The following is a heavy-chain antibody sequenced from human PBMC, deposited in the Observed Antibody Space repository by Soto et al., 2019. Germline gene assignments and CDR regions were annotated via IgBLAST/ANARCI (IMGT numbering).Heavy chain of an antibody. V-gene: IGHV3-48*03. J-gene: IGHJ4*02. CDR1: GFTFSSFE. D-gene: IGHD6-13*01. Sequence: EVQLVESGGGLVKPGGSLRLSCAASGFTFSSFEMNWVRQAPGKGLEWLSFIGISGTTKYYADSVKGRFTISRDNAENSLYLHLNSLRAEDSAIYYCVRETAAGALDYWGQGTLVTVSS. CDR3: VRETAAGALDY. CDR2: IGISGTTK.